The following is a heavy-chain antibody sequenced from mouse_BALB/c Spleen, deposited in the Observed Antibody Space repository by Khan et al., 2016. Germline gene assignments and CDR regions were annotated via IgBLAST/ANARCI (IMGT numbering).Heavy chain of an antibody. CDR3: VSAYFDY. CDR1: GFTFNTNA. Sequence: EVQLVETGGGLVQPKGSLKLSCAASGFTFNTNAMNWVRQAPGKGLEWVARIRSKSNNYATYYADSVKDRFTISRDDSQSMLYLQMNNLKTEDTAMYYCVSAYFDYWGQGTTLTVSS. V-gene: IGHV10S3*01. J-gene: IGHJ2*01. CDR2: IRSKSNNYAT.